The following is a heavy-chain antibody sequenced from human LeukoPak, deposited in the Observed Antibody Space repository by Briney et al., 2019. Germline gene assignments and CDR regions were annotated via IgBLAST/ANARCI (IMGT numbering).Heavy chain of an antibody. CDR3: TRGTGWLIDY. D-gene: IGHD3-16*01. CDR2: FHNSGTS. V-gene: IGHV4-59*01. Sequence: SETLSLTCTVSDDSISDYYRGWIRQPPGKGLGWIGYFHNSGTSTYNPSLKSRVTISADTSKNQFSLKLNSLTTADTAVYYCTRGTGWLIDYWGQGILVTVSS. J-gene: IGHJ4*02. CDR1: DDSISDYY.